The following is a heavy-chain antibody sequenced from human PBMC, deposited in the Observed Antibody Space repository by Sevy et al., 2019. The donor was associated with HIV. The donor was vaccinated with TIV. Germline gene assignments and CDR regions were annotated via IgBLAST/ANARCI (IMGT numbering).Heavy chain of an antibody. D-gene: IGHD3-3*01. J-gene: IGHJ6*02. CDR3: AKDNDFWSGYYNLGGMDV. Sequence: GGSLRLSCAASGFTFSSYAMRWVRQAPGKGLEWVSAISGSGGSTYYADSVKGRFTISRDNSKNTLYLQMNSLRAEDTAVYYCAKDNDFWSGYYNLGGMDVWGQGTTLTVSS. CDR2: ISGSGGST. CDR1: GFTFSSYA. V-gene: IGHV3-23*01.